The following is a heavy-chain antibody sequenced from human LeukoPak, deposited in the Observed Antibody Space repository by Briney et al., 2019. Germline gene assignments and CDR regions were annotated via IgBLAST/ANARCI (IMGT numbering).Heavy chain of an antibody. CDR2: ISSSGSTI. J-gene: IGHJ4*02. CDR1: GFTFSSYE. D-gene: IGHD3-22*01. Sequence: GGSLRLSCAASGFTFSSYEMNWVRQAPGKGLEWVSYISSSGSTIYYADSVKGRFTISRDNSKNALYLQMNSLRAEDTAVYYCARSYDSSGYYYVFFGASLDYWGQGTLVTVSS. CDR3: ARSYDSSGYYYVFFGASLDY. V-gene: IGHV3-48*03.